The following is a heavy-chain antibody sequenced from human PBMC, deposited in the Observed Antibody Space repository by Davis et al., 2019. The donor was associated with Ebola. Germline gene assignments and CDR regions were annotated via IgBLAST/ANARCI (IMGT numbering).Heavy chain of an antibody. Sequence: GESLKISCAASGFTFKNSAMIWVRQAPGKGLEWVSAINGGGDRTYYADSVSGRFTISRDNSMATLYLHLNSLRAEDTAVYYCARDITLRGPFDPWGQGTLVTVSS. CDR2: INGGGDRT. J-gene: IGHJ5*02. D-gene: IGHD3-10*01. CDR3: ARDITLRGPFDP. CDR1: GFTFKNSA. V-gene: IGHV3-23*01.